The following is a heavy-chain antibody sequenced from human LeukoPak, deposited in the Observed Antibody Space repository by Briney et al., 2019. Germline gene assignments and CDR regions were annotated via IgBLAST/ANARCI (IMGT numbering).Heavy chain of an antibody. CDR3: TSCSSISCYTFDFDY. D-gene: IGHD2-2*02. J-gene: IGHJ4*02. CDR2: IRSKAYGGTT. Sequence: GGSLRLSCTASGFTFGDYAMSWVRQAPGKGLEWVGFIRSKAYGGTTEYAASVKGRSTVSRDDSKSIAYLQMNSLKTEDTAVYYCTSCSSISCYTFDFDYWGQGTLVTVSS. V-gene: IGHV3-49*04. CDR1: GFTFGDYA.